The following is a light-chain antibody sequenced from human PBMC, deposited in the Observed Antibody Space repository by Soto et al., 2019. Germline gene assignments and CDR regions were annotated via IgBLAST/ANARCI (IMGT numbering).Light chain of an antibody. J-gene: IGKJ2*01. CDR3: QQYDSTPLYT. Sequence: EIVLTQSPGTLSLSPGERATLSCRASQSVRGSYLAWYRQRPGQAPRLLIYGATSRATGIPGRFSGSGSGTDFTLTISRLEPEDFAVYYCQQYDSTPLYTFGQGTKLEIK. CDR1: QSVRGSY. CDR2: GAT. V-gene: IGKV3-20*01.